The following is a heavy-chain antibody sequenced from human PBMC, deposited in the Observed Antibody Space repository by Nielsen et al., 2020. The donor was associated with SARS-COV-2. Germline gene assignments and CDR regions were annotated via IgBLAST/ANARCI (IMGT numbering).Heavy chain of an antibody. CDR1: GGSFSGYY. D-gene: IGHD6-19*01. Sequence: SETLSLTCAVYGGSFSGYYWSWIRRPLGKGLEWIGDVKDRGYNNSTPSLKSRVTISADTSKNQFSLKLTSVTAADTAVYYCVVTVSGAPFFQYWGHGTLVTVSS. CDR3: VVTVSGAPFFQY. V-gene: IGHV4-34*01. J-gene: IGHJ4*01. CDR2: VKDRGYN.